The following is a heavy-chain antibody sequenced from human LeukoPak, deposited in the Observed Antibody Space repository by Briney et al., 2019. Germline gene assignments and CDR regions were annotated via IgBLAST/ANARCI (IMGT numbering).Heavy chain of an antibody. J-gene: IGHJ2*01. V-gene: IGHV4-31*02. CDR3: LRKNYFARSGHTLRYFDL. CDR1: GGSFSSGGYD. D-gene: IGHD3-22*01. Sequence: HPSETLSLTCTVSGGSFSSGGYDWSWIRQHPGKGLEWIGYISYSGDTYYNPSLKSRLAISVDTSKNQFSLKLSSVTAADTAVYLCLRKNYFARSGHTLRYFDLWGRGPLVTVSS. CDR2: ISYSGDT.